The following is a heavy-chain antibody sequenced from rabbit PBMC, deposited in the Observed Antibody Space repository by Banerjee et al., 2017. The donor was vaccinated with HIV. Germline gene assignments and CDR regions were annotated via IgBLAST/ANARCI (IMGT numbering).Heavy chain of an antibody. D-gene: IGHD1-1*01. CDR3: ARDSAYVSSSDYPDWLDL. CDR2: VPAGTSGST. CDR1: GFSFSSSYW. V-gene: IGHV1S45*01. Sequence: QEQLEESGGDLVKPEGSLTLTCTASGFSFSSSYWICWVRQAPGKGLEWVACVPAGTSGSTYYASWAKGRFTISKTSSTTVTLQMTSLTAADTATYFCARDSAYVSSSDYPDWLDLWGQGTLVTVS. J-gene: IGHJ5*01.